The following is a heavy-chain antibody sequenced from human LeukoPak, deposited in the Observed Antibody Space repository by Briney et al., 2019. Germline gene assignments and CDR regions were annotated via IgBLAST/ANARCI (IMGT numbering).Heavy chain of an antibody. CDR2: ISYDGSNK. J-gene: IGHJ6*03. CDR1: GFTFSIHG. D-gene: IGHD3-22*01. Sequence: GGTLRLSCAASGFTFSIHGMNWVRQAPGKGLEWVAVISYDGSNKYYADSVKGRFTISRDNSKNTLYLQMNSLRAEDTAVYYCAKAGYCYDSSGYSGWWYYYYMDVWGKGTTVTVSS. V-gene: IGHV3-30*18. CDR3: AKAGYCYDSSGYSGWWYYYYMDV.